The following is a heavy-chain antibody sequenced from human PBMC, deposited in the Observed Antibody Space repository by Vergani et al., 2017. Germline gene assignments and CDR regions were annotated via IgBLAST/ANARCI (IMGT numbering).Heavy chain of an antibody. CDR3: AKERDDSNYGFDY. CDR1: GFTFSDYS. J-gene: IGHJ4*02. Sequence: EVQLVESGGGLVKPGGSLRLSCVASGFTFSDYSMNWVRQAPGKGLEWVSSISSRSSYIYYADSVKGRFTISRDNAKNSLYLQMNSLRAEDTAVYYCAKERDDSNYGFDYWGQGTLVTVSS. CDR2: ISSRSSYI. V-gene: IGHV3-21*01. D-gene: IGHD4-11*01.